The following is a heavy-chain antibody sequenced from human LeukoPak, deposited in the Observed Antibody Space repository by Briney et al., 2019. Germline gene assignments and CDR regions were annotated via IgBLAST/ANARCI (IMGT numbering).Heavy chain of an antibody. Sequence: GGSLRLSCAASGFTFTSYWMSWVRQAPGKGLEWVANIKQDGSEKYYVDSVKGRFTISRDNAEKSLYLQMNSLRAEDTAVYYCAKDAWEVGATSEIDYWGQGTLVTVSS. CDR3: AKDAWEVGATSEIDY. V-gene: IGHV3-7*01. D-gene: IGHD1-26*01. CDR1: GFTFTSYW. CDR2: IKQDGSEK. J-gene: IGHJ4*02.